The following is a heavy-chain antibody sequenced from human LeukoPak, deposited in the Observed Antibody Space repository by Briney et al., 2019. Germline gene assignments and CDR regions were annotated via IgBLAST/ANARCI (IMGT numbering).Heavy chain of an antibody. J-gene: IGHJ6*03. CDR3: ARVSLFGEQSYYYYYMDV. Sequence: SQTLSLTCAISGDSVSSNSAAWNWIRQSPSRGLEWPGRTYYRSKWYNDYAVSVKSRITINPDTSKNQFSLQLNSVTPEDTAVYYCARVSLFGEQSYYYYYMDVWGKGTTVTVSS. D-gene: IGHD3-10*02. CDR1: GDSVSSNSAA. V-gene: IGHV6-1*01. CDR2: TYYRSKWYN.